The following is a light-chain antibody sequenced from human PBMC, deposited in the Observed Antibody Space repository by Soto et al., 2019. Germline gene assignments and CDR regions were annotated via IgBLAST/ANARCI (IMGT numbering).Light chain of an antibody. Sequence: QTVVIQAPSASGAPGQRVTISCFGSSSNIGSHSVNWYQQVPGTAPKLLIYSNNQRPSGVPDRFSGSKSGTSASLAISGLQSEDEVDYYCAAWDDSLNGVVFGGGTKLTVL. CDR1: SSNIGSHS. CDR3: AAWDDSLNGVV. V-gene: IGLV1-44*01. J-gene: IGLJ3*02. CDR2: SNN.